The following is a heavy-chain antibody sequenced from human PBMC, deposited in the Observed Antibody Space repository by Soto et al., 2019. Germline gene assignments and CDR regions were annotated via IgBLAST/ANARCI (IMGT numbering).Heavy chain of an antibody. Sequence: GGSLRLSCEASGFTFSSYAMSWVRQAPGKGLEWVSDISGGGGSTYYADSVKGRFTISRDNSKNTLYLQMNSLRAEDTAVYYCAKDLTRIQLTYGMDVWGQGTTVTVSS. J-gene: IGHJ6*02. CDR1: GFTFSSYA. CDR2: ISGGGGST. V-gene: IGHV3-23*01. CDR3: AKDLTRIQLTYGMDV. D-gene: IGHD5-18*01.